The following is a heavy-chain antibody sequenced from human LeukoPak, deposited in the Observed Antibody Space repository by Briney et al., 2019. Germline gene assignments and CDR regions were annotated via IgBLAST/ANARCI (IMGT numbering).Heavy chain of an antibody. CDR2: IHPADSDT. Sequence: GASLKISCKASGSRFTDFWIGWVRQLPGKGLEWMGNIHPADSDTRYSPSFQGHVTISADKSINTAYLQWTSLNASDTAMYYCARTYTSGWCANWGQGTLVTVSS. J-gene: IGHJ4*02. CDR3: ARTYTSGWCAN. D-gene: IGHD6-13*01. CDR1: GSRFTDFW. V-gene: IGHV5-51*01.